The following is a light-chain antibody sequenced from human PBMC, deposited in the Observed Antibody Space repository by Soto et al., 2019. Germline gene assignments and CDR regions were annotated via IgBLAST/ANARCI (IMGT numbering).Light chain of an antibody. CDR2: NTD. CDR1: TGAVTSDSY. CDR3: LLVCHGVRG. Sequence: QAVVTQEPSLTVSPVGTVTLTCGSTTGAVTSDSYPSWFQQKPGQAPMPLLYNTDYKHSWTPARFSAYLLGGKADLTLSDVQPEDEADYFCLLVCHGVRGFGGGTKRTV. V-gene: IGLV7-43*01. J-gene: IGLJ2*01.